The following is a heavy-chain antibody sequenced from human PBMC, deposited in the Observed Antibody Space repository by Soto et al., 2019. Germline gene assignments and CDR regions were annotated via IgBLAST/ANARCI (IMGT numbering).Heavy chain of an antibody. CDR3: ARGRPSIVGATVIDY. Sequence: GGSLRLSCAASGFTFSSYSMNWVRQAPGKGLEWVSSISSSSSYIYYADSVKGRFTISRDNAKNSLYLQMNSLRAEDTAVYYCARGRPSIVGATVIDYWGQGTLVTVSS. D-gene: IGHD1-26*01. J-gene: IGHJ4*02. CDR1: GFTFSSYS. CDR2: ISSSSSYI. V-gene: IGHV3-21*01.